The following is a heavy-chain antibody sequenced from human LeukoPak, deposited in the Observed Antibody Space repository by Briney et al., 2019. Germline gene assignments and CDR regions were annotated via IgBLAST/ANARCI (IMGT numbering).Heavy chain of an antibody. J-gene: IGHJ2*01. CDR3: AGSGSGSYYSPWYFDL. V-gene: IGHV4-59*01. CDR1: GGSIISYY. Sequence: SETLSLTCTVPGGSIISYYWSWIRPPPGKGLEWVGYIYYSGSTNYNPSLKSRVTISVDTSKNQFSLRLSSVTAADTAVYYCAGSGSGSYYSPWYFDLWGRGTLVTVSS. D-gene: IGHD3-10*01. CDR2: IYYSGST.